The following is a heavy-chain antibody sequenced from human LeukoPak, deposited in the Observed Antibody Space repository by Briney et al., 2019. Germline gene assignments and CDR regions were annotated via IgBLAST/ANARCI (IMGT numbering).Heavy chain of an antibody. D-gene: IGHD3-22*01. V-gene: IGHV1-2*02. CDR3: ARDDYDSSGYYYEKDAFDI. Sequence: ASVKVSCKASGYTFTGYYMHWVRQAPGQGLEWMGWINPNSGGTNYAQKFQGRVTMTRDTSISTAYMELSRLRSDDTAVYYCARDDYDSSGYYYEKDAFDIWAKGQWSPSLQ. J-gene: IGHJ3*02. CDR2: INPNSGGT. CDR1: GYTFTGYY.